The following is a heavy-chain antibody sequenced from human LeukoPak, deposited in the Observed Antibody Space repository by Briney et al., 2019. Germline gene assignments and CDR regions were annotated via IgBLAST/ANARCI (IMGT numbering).Heavy chain of an antibody. CDR3: ARDVRAVKGFDY. CDR2: INTNTGNP. J-gene: IGHJ4*02. D-gene: IGHD3-10*02. Sequence: GASVKVSCKASGYTFTGHPMNWVRQAPGQGLEWMGWINTNTGNPTYAQDFTGRFVFSLDTPVSTAYLQISSLKAEDTAVYYCARDVRAVKGFDYWGQGTLVTVSS. V-gene: IGHV7-4-1*02. CDR1: GYTFTGHP.